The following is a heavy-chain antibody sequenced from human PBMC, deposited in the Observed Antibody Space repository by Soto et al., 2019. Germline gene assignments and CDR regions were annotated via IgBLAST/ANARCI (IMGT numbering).Heavy chain of an antibody. V-gene: IGHV3-11*01. Sequence: PGGSLRLSCAASGFTFSVYYMSWIRQAPGKGLEWVSYISSSGSIVYYADSVKGRFTISRDNARNSLYLQLNSLRAEDTAVYYCARDQGYYDSSGYFDYWGQGTLVTVSS. CDR1: GFTFSVYY. CDR3: ARDQGYYDSSGYFDY. CDR2: ISSSGSIV. J-gene: IGHJ4*02. D-gene: IGHD3-22*01.